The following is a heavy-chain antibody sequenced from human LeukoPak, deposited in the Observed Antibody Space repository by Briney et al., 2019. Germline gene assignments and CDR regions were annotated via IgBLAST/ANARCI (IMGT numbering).Heavy chain of an antibody. CDR3: ARDSSEFRSLIPH. D-gene: IGHD2-21*01. CDR1: GYSFTTYG. J-gene: IGHJ1*01. Sequence: ASVKVSCKASGYSFTTYGMNWVPQAPGQGLEWMGGITPMFGTAKYAQKFQGRVTITADESTSTAYMELSSLRSEDTAVYYCARDSSEFRSLIPHWGQGTLVTVSS. V-gene: IGHV1-69*13. CDR2: ITPMFGTA.